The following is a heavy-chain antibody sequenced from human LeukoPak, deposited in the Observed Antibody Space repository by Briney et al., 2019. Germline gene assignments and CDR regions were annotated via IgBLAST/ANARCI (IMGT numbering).Heavy chain of an antibody. V-gene: IGHV3-7*01. CDR3: ARVGATNFDY. J-gene: IGHJ4*02. CDR2: IKQDGSEK. D-gene: IGHD1-26*01. CDR1: GFTFSNAW. Sequence: PGWALRLSCAASGFTFSNAWMSWVRQAPGKGLEWVANIKQDGSEKYYVDSVKGRFTISRDNAKNSLYLQMNSLRAEDTAVYYCARVGATNFDYWGQGTLVTVSS.